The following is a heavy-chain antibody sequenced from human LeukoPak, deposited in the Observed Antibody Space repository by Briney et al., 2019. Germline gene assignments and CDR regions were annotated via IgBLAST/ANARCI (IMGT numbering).Heavy chain of an antibody. Sequence: TSETLSLTCAVYGGSFSGYYWSWTRQPPGKGLEWIGEINHSGSTNYNPSLKSRVTISVDTSKNQFSLKLSSVTAADTAVYYCARHRGRYCSSTSCTVSYFDYWGQGTLVTVSS. D-gene: IGHD2-2*01. CDR1: GGSFSGYY. V-gene: IGHV4-34*01. CDR2: INHSGST. J-gene: IGHJ4*02. CDR3: ARHRGRYCSSTSCTVSYFDY.